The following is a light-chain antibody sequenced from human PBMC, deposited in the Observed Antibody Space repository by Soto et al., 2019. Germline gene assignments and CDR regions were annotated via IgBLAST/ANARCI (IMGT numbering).Light chain of an antibody. CDR3: QQYNNWPRT. V-gene: IGKV3-15*01. J-gene: IGKJ1*01. CDR2: DAS. Sequence: EIGMTQSPTTLSVSPGERATLSCRGSQSVSSNLAWYQQQPGQAPRLLIYDASTRATGVPARFSGSGSGTEFTLTISSLQSEDFAVYYCQQYNNWPRTFGQGTKGDI. CDR1: QSVSSN.